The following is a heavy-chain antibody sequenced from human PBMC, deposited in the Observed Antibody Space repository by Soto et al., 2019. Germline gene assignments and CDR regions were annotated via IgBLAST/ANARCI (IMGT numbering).Heavy chain of an antibody. J-gene: IGHJ4*02. V-gene: IGHV4-38-2*01. CDR3: TRGAGAPWVRFDS. D-gene: IGHD3-16*01. Sequence: PSKTLSLTCGFSVYSITSGFYCGWVRQSPGKGLEWIGTISYSAKTFYNPSLASRFSMAVDSSKNQFSLRLTSVTAADTALYYCTRGAGAPWVRFDSWGRGILVTVSS. CDR2: ISYSAKT. CDR1: VYSITSGFY.